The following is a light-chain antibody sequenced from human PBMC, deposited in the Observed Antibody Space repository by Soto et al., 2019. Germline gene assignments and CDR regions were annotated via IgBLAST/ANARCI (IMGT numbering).Light chain of an antibody. V-gene: IGLV2-14*01. J-gene: IGLJ3*02. CDR2: EVS. CDR3: SSYTTSTTWV. CDR1: NSDVGGYNY. Sequence: QSVLTQPASVSGSPGQSIAISCTGTNSDVGGYNYVSWYQHHPGKAPKLIIYEVSNRPSGVSNRFSGSKSGNTASLTISGLQAEDEADYYCSSYTTSTTWVIGGGTKVTVL.